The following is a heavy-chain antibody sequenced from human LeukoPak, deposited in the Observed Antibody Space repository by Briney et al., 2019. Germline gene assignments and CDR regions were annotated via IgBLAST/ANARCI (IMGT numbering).Heavy chain of an antibody. J-gene: IGHJ4*02. Sequence: SQTLSLTCTVSGGSISSDNYYWTWIRQPPGKGLEWIGYIYYSGSTYYNPSLKSRVTISVDTSKNQFSLKLSSVTAADTAVYYCARPPSGSYLGYWGQGTLVTVSS. D-gene: IGHD1-26*01. CDR2: IYYSGST. CDR1: GGSISSDNYY. CDR3: ARPPSGSYLGY. V-gene: IGHV4-30-4*08.